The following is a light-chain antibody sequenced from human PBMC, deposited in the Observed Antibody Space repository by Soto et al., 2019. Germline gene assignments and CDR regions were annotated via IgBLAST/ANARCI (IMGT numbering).Light chain of an antibody. CDR2: GVT. CDR1: SSDVGNSDY. J-gene: IGLJ2*01. CDR3: SWSATGTTSHVV. V-gene: IGLV2-14*03. Sequence: QSALTRPASVSGSPGQSITISCTGTSSDVGNSDYVSWYQHHPGKAPKLMISGVTNRPSGVSNRFSGSKSGNTASLTISGLSSEDESAYHCSWSATGTTSHVVFGRGTKLTVL.